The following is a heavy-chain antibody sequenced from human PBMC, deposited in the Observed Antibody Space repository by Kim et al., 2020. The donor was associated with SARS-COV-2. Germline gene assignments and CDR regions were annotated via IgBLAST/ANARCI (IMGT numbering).Heavy chain of an antibody. D-gene: IGHD3-10*01. V-gene: IGHV3-15*01. J-gene: IGHJ4*02. CDR3: TTGLRFGEYFDY. CDR2: IKTNTEGEKT. CDR1: GFPFSNDW. Sequence: GGSLRLSCVASGFPFSNDWMTWVRQAPGKGLEWVGGIKTNTEGEKTDYPAPVKGRFTITRDESKDTLFLQMNSMKAEDTADYYCTTGLRFGEYFDYWGQGTLVTVSS.